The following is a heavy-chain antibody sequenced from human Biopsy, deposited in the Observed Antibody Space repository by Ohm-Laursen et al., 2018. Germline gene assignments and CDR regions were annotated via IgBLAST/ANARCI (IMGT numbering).Heavy chain of an antibody. D-gene: IGHD6-25*01. CDR1: GGGFKSYA. V-gene: IGHV1-69*06. CDR2: IIPITRTV. J-gene: IGHJ4*02. CDR3: AGTRSSGFVPQIPRLFDY. Sequence: SSVKVSCNASGGGFKSYALSWVRQAPGQGLEWLGGIIPITRTVKSAQRLEGRLTITADTSTDTAFLELSSLRAEDTAVYYCAGTRSSGFVPQIPRLFDYWGPGTLVTVSS.